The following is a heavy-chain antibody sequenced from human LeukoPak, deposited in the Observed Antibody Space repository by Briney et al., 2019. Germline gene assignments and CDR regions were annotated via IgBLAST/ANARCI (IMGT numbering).Heavy chain of an antibody. CDR2: LNSGSTYI. CDR3: ARDYSAWSRDY. Sequence: GGSLRLSCAASGFTFSSYSMNWVRQAPGEGLEWVSTLNSGSTYIAYADSVKGRFTISRDDAKNSLYLQMNSLRAEDTALYYCARDYSAWSRDYWDQGTLVTVSS. V-gene: IGHV3-21*01. CDR1: GFTFSSYS. J-gene: IGHJ4*02. D-gene: IGHD2-15*01.